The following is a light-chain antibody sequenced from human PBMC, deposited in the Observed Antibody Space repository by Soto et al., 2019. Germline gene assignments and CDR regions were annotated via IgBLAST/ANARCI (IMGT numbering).Light chain of an antibody. CDR3: SSYTSSSTHNYV. V-gene: IGLV2-14*01. CDR1: NSEVGGYNY. Sequence: SALTQPASVSGSPGQSITLSRTGNNSEVGGYNYVSWYQQHPGNAPKLMIYDVSNRPSGVSNRFSGSKSGNTASLTISGLQAEDEADYYCSSYTSSSTHNYVFGTGTKVTVL. CDR2: DVS. J-gene: IGLJ1*01.